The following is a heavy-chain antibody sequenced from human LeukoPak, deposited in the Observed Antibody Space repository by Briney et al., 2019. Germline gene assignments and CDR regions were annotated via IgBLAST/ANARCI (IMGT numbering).Heavy chain of an antibody. J-gene: IGHJ6*02. CDR3: ARDYYYDSSGDYYAMDV. V-gene: IGHV3-48*02. CDR2: ISRSSSMI. D-gene: IGHD3-22*01. Sequence: GGSLRLSCAASGFTFSRYSMNWVRQAPGKGLEWVSYISRSSSMINYADSVKGRFTVSRDNARNSLYLQLNSLRDEDTAVYYCARDYYYDSSGDYYAMDVWGQGTTVTVSS. CDR1: GFTFSRYS.